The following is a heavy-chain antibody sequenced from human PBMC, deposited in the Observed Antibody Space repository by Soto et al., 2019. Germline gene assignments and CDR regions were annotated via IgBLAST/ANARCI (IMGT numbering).Heavy chain of an antibody. CDR1: GGTFSSYA. V-gene: IGHV1-69*06. CDR2: IIPIFGTA. CDR3: ARVGVAAAGNWGGGCEDY. D-gene: IGHD6-13*01. J-gene: IGHJ4*02. Sequence: QVQLVQSGAEVKKPGSSVKVSCKASGGTFSSYAISWVRQAPGQGLEWMGGIIPIFGTANYAQKFQGRVTITAEIGMSEGYRERGSGSSEDVAVYYCARVGVAAAGNWGGGCEDYWGQGTLVTVSS.